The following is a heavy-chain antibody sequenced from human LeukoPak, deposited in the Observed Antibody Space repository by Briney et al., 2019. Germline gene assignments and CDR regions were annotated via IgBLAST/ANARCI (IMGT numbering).Heavy chain of an antibody. CDR2: IYSGGST. CDR1: GFTVSSNY. CDR3: AREKRGSYYKSTLRYGMDV. V-gene: IGHV3-66*01. J-gene: IGHJ6*02. Sequence: PGGSLRLSCAASGFTVSSNYMSWVRQAPGKGLEWVSVIYSGGSTYYADSVKGRFTISRDNSKNTLYLQMNSLRAEDTAVYYCAREKRGSYYKSTLRYGMDVWGQGTTVTVSS. D-gene: IGHD3-10*01.